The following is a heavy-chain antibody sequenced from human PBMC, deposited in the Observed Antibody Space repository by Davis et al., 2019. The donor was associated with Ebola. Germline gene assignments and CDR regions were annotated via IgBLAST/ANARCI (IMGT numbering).Heavy chain of an antibody. J-gene: IGHJ4*02. CDR3: ARKSGPDY. CDR1: GFAFSDYG. D-gene: IGHD1-1*01. V-gene: IGHV3-33*01. Sequence: GGSLRLSCAASGFAFSDYGMHWVRQAPGKGLEWVAVIWYDGSNKYYADSVKGRFTISRDNSKNTLYLQMKSLRAEDTAVYYCARKSGPDYWGQGTLVTVSS. CDR2: IWYDGSNK.